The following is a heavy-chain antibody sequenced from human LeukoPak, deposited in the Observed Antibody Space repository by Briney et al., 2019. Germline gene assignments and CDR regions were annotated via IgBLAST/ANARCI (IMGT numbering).Heavy chain of an antibody. Sequence: QTGGSLRLSCAASGFTFSTYWMTWVRQAPGKGLEWVATIRQDDIERHLVDSVKGRFFISRDNAKNSLYLQMYSLTVEDTAVYYCVRGCNRAHCPYFFDSWGQGTLITVS. CDR2: IRQDDIER. V-gene: IGHV3-7*01. D-gene: IGHD2/OR15-2a*01. J-gene: IGHJ4*02. CDR1: GFTFSTYW. CDR3: VRGCNRAHCPYFFDS.